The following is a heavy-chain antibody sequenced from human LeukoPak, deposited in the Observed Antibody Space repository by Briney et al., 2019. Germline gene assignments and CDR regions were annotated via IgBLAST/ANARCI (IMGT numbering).Heavy chain of an antibody. J-gene: IGHJ4*02. CDR3: VKEASWSVYYITYYFDY. CDR1: GFTFSGYA. Sequence: PGGSLRLSCAASGFTFSGYAMYWVRQAPGKGLEWVAFIRYDGSNKYYADSVKGRFTISRDNSNNTLYLEMNSLRPEDTAVYYCVKEASWSVYYITYYFDYWGQGTLVTVSS. V-gene: IGHV3-30*02. D-gene: IGHD3-3*01. CDR2: IRYDGSNK.